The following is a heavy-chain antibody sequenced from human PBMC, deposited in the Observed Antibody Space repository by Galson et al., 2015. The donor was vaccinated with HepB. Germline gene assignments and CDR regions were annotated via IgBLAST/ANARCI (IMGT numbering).Heavy chain of an antibody. J-gene: IGHJ4*02. CDR2: ISGSGDGT. V-gene: IGHV3-23*01. D-gene: IGHD1-26*01. CDR3: ARWGIEGASSSNPGLYGT. Sequence: SLRLSCAASGFSFSTFPMIWVRQTPGKGLEWVSAISGSGDGTGYDDSVRGRFIISRDNSNNTLFLQMNRLRVDDTAIYYCARWGIEGASSSNPGLYGTWGQGTLVSVSS. CDR1: GFSFSTFP.